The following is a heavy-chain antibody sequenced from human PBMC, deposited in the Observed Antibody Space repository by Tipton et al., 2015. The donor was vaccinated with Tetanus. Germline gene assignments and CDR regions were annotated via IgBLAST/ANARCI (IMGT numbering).Heavy chain of an antibody. D-gene: IGHD3-16*01. Sequence: GSLRLSCAASGFTFKSYTMNWLRQAPGNGLEWVSSLSGSGDSTYYVDSVRGRFTISRDNSKNTLYLQMNSLRAEDSAVYYCARRQVEGGAHFDHWGQGTLVTVSS. V-gene: IGHV3-23*01. CDR1: GFTFKSYT. J-gene: IGHJ4*02. CDR3: ARRQVEGGAHFDH. CDR2: LSGSGDST.